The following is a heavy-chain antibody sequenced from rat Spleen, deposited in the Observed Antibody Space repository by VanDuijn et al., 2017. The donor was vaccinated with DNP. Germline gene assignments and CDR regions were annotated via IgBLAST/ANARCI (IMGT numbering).Heavy chain of an antibody. CDR3: TTDLYYSSYMGDY. V-gene: IGHV5-7*01. CDR2: ISYDGSST. D-gene: IGHD1-2*01. Sequence: EVQLVESGGGLVQPGRSLKLSCAVSRITFSDHNMAWVRQAPKKGLEWVATISYDGSSTYYRDSVKGRFTISRDNAKSTLYLQMDSLRSEDTATYYCTTDLYYSSYMGDYWGQGVMVTVSS. CDR1: RITFSDHN. J-gene: IGHJ2*01.